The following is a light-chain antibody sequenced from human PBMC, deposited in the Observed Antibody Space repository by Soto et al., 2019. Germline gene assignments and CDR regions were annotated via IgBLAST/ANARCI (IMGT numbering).Light chain of an antibody. CDR1: QSVSSSY. J-gene: IGKJ3*01. CDR2: GAS. Sequence: EIVLTQSPGTLSLSPGERATLSCRASQSVSSSYLAWYQQKPGQAPRPLIYGASSRAIGIPDRFSGSGSGTDFTLTISRLEPEDFAVYYCQQRSNWPVFTFGPGTKVDIK. V-gene: IGKV3D-20*02. CDR3: QQRSNWPVFT.